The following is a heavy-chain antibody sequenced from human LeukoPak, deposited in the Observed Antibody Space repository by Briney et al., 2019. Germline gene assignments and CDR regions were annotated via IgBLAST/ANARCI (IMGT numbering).Heavy chain of an antibody. CDR1: GGSFSGYY. D-gene: IGHD1-26*01. V-gene: IGHV4-34*01. Sequence: PSETLSLTCAVYGGSFSGYYWSWIRQPPGKGLEWIGEINHSGSTNYNPSLKSRVTISVDTSKNQSSLKLSSVTAADTAVYYCARVGRGGSYYGYYYGMDVWGQGTTVTVSS. CDR3: ARVGRGGSYYGYYYGMDV. J-gene: IGHJ6*02. CDR2: INHSGST.